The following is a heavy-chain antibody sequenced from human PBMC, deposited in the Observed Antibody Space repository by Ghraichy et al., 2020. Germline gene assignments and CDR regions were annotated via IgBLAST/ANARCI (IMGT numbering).Heavy chain of an antibody. Sequence: GESLNISCAASGFTVSSIYMSWVRQTPGKGLEWVSVVYTGGTSRYADSVRGRFTISRDNAKNTLYLQMNSLRPEDTAVYYCARGGEGYGDSLDSWGQGTLVTVSS. CDR1: GFTVSSIY. V-gene: IGHV3-53*03. D-gene: IGHD4-17*01. J-gene: IGHJ4*02. CDR3: ARGGEGYGDSLDS. CDR2: VYTGGTS.